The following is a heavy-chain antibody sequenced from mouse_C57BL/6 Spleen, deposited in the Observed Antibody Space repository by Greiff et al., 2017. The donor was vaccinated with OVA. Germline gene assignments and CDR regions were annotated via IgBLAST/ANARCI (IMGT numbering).Heavy chain of an antibody. V-gene: IGHV1-4*01. CDR3: ARSLYGNYAMDY. CDR2: INPSSGYT. D-gene: IGHD2-1*01. Sequence: VQVVESGAELARPGASVKMSCKASGYTFTSYTLHWVKQRPGQGLEWIGYINPSSGYTKYNQKFKDKATLTADKSSSTAYMQLSSLTSEDSAVYYCARSLYGNYAMDYWGQGTSVTVSS. CDR1: GYTFTSYT. J-gene: IGHJ4*01.